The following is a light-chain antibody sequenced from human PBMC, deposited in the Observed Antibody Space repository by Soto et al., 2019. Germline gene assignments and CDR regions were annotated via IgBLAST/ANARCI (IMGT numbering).Light chain of an antibody. CDR2: AAS. CDR3: QQYYSYPSWT. CDR1: QGISSY. J-gene: IGKJ1*01. V-gene: IGKV1-8*01. Sequence: AIRMTQSPSSFSASTGDRVTITCRASQGISSYLAWYQQKPGKAPKLLIYAASTLQSGVPSRFSCSGSGTDFTLTISCLQSEDFATYYCQQYYSYPSWTFGQGTKVDIK.